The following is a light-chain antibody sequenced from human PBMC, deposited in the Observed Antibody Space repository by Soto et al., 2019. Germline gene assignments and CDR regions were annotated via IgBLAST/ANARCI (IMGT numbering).Light chain of an antibody. V-gene: IGKV3-20*01. CDR3: QQYGSSTQVT. CDR2: GAS. CDR1: PSISSRY. Sequence: EVVLTQSPGTLSLSPVERATLSCRASPSISSRYLTWYQQKPGQAPRLLIYGASSRATGIPDRFSGSGSGTDFILTITRLEPEDFAVYYCQQYGSSTQVTFGGGTKVEIK. J-gene: IGKJ4*01.